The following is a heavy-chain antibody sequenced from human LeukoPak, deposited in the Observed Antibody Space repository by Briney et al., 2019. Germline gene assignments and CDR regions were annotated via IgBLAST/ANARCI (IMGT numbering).Heavy chain of an antibody. J-gene: IGHJ4*02. CDR1: GGSIGSYY. Sequence: SETLSLTCTVSGGSIGSYYWSWIRQPPGKGLEWIGYIYYSGSTNYNPSLKSRVTISVDTSKNQFSLKLSSVTAADTAVYYCARVPAKGGYYDSSGYYYAPFDYWGQGTLVTVSS. CDR3: ARVPAKGGYYDSSGYYYAPFDY. D-gene: IGHD3-22*01. CDR2: IYYSGST. V-gene: IGHV4-59*01.